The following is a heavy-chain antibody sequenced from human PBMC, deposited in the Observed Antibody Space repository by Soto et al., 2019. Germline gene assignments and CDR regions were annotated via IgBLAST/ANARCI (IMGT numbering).Heavy chain of an antibody. Sequence: PGGSLRLSCAASGFTFSSYWMHWVRQAPGKGLVWVSRINSDGSSTSYADSVKGRFTISRDNAENTLYLQMNSLRAEDTAVYYCARDPSWAAGIYYYGMDVWGQGTTVTVSS. V-gene: IGHV3-74*01. J-gene: IGHJ6*02. CDR3: ARDPSWAAGIYYYGMDV. CDR2: INSDGSST. D-gene: IGHD6-25*01. CDR1: GFTFSSYW.